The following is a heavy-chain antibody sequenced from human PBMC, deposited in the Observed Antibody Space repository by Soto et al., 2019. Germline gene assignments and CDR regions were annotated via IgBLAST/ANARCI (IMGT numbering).Heavy chain of an antibody. CDR3: AKDVHLTNWNSKIDYYYGMDV. V-gene: IGHV3-23*01. CDR1: GFTFSSYA. D-gene: IGHD1-7*01. J-gene: IGHJ6*02. CDR2: ISGSGGST. Sequence: GGSLRLSCAASGFTFSSYAMSWVRQAPGKGLEWVSAISGSGGSTYYADSVKGRFTISRDNSKNTLYLQMNSLRAEDTAVYYCAKDVHLTNWNSKIDYYYGMDVWGQGTTVTVSS.